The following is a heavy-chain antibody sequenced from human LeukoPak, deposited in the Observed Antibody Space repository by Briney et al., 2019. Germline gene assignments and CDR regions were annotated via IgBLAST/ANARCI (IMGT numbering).Heavy chain of an antibody. CDR1: GFTFSDYY. Sequence: GGSLRLSCAASGFTFSDYYMSWIRQAPGKGLEWVSYISSSGSTIYYADSVKGRFTISRDNAKNSLYLQMNSLRAEDTAVYYCATLTNLGSYPYYFDYWGQGTLVTVSS. D-gene: IGHD1-26*01. V-gene: IGHV3-11*01. CDR3: ATLTNLGSYPYYFDY. CDR2: ISSSGSTI. J-gene: IGHJ4*02.